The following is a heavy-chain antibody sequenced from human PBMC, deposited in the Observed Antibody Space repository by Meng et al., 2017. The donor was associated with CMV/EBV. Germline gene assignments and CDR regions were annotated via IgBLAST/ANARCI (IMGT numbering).Heavy chain of an antibody. CDR2: ISTYNGNT. CDR3: ARAPQGSSRFNPTLYYYNAMDV. D-gene: IGHD6-13*01. Sequence: ASVKVSCKASDYTFTNYGYGISWVRQAPGQGLEWMGWISTYNGNTNYAQKLQGRVTITADTSTSTAYMELTSLTSDDTAVYYCARAPQGSSRFNPTLYYYNAMDVWGQGTTVTVSS. CDR1: DYTFTNYGYG. J-gene: IGHJ6*02. V-gene: IGHV1-18*01.